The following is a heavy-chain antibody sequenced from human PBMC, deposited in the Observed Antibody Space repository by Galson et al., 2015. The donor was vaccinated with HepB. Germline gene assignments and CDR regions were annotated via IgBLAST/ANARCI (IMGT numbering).Heavy chain of an antibody. V-gene: IGHV2-26*01. D-gene: IGHD6-19*01. J-gene: IGHJ4*02. CDR3: ARIMKVDSSGWWYYFDY. Sequence: PALVKPTQTLTLTCTVSGFSLSNGRMGVGWIRQPPGKALEWLAHSFSNDKKSYSTSLERRLTISRDTSKSQVVLTMTNMDPVDTGTYYCARIMKVDSSGWWYYFDYWGQGTLVTVSS. CDR2: SFSNDKK. CDR1: GFSLSNGRMG.